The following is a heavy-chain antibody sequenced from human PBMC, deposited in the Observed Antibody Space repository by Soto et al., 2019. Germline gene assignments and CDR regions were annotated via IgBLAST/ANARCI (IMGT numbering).Heavy chain of an antibody. CDR3: ARRSSGWYFDY. Sequence: EVQLLESGGGLVQPGGSLRLSCAASGFTFSSYAMSWVRQAPGKELEWVSAISGSADSTYYADSVKGRFTISRDNSKNTLYLQMSSLRAEDTAVYYCARRSSGWYFDYWGQGTLVTVSS. CDR2: ISGSADST. J-gene: IGHJ4*02. CDR1: GFTFSSYA. V-gene: IGHV3-23*01. D-gene: IGHD6-19*01.